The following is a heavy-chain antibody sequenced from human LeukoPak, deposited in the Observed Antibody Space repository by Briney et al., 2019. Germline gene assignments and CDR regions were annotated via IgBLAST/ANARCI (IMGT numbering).Heavy chain of an antibody. CDR1: GFTFSSYG. V-gene: IGHV3-30*02. D-gene: IGHD3-22*01. CDR2: IRYDGSNK. J-gene: IGHJ4*02. Sequence: GGSLRLSCAASGFTFSSYGMHWVRQAPGKGLEWVAFIRYDGSNKYYADSVKGRFTISRDNSKNTLYLQMNSLRAEDTAVYYCARDMGVGDSSGSFDYWGQGTLVTVSS. CDR3: ARDMGVGDSSGSFDY.